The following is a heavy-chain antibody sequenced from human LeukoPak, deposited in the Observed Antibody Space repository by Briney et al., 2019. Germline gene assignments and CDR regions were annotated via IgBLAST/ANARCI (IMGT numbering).Heavy chain of an antibody. D-gene: IGHD5-24*01. J-gene: IGHJ4*02. CDR1: GGSVSDYY. Sequence: SETLSLTCTVSGGSVSDYYWSWIRQAPGKGLEWVGYIYYSGSTNYNPSLKSRVTMSVDTSKNQFSLKLRSVTTTDAAVYYCARRINYFDYWGLGTLVTVSS. V-gene: IGHV4-59*02. CDR2: IYYSGST. CDR3: ARRINYFDY.